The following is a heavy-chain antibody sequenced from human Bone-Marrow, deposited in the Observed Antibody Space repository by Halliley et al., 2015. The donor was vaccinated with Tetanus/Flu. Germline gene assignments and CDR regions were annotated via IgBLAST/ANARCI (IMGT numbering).Heavy chain of an antibody. CDR3: ARGGSSSNWNYAAY. D-gene: IGHD1-7*01. J-gene: IGHJ4*02. Sequence: SLRLSCAASGFTFSSYWMHWVRQTPGKGLVWVSRINSDESSTNYADSVKGRFTISRDNAKNTLFLQMNSLRAEDTAVYYCARGGSSSNWNYAAYWGQGTLVTVSS. CDR2: INSDESST. CDR1: GFTFSSYW. V-gene: IGHV3-74*01.